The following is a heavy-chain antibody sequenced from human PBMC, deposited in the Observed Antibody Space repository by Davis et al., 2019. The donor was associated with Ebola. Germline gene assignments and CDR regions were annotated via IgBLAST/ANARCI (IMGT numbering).Heavy chain of an antibody. V-gene: IGHV3-9*01. CDR1: GFTFGDYA. J-gene: IGHJ4*02. CDR2: ISWNSGNI. Sequence: SLKISCAASGFTFGDYAIHWVRQASGTGLEWVSGISWNSGNIGYADSVRGRFTISRDNAKNSLYLQMNSLRTEDTALYYCATMDSNGDYWGQGTLVTVSS. D-gene: IGHD1-1*01. CDR3: ATMDSNGDY.